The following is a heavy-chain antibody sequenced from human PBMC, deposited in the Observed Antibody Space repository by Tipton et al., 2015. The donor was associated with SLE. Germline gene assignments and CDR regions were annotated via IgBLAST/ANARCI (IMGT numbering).Heavy chain of an antibody. V-gene: IGHV4-59*08. CDR2: IDYSGST. CDR1: GGSINSYY. J-gene: IGHJ4*02. CDR3: ARTPLEWLVYFDY. Sequence: TLSLTCTVSGGSINSYYWSWIRQPPGKGLEYIGYIDYSGSTNYNPSLKSRVTISVDTSKNQFSLKLTSVTAADTAVYYCARTPLEWLVYFDYWGQGTLVTVSS. D-gene: IGHD3-3*01.